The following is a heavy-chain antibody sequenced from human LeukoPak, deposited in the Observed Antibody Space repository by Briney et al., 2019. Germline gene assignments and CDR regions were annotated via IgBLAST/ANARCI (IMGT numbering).Heavy chain of an antibody. Sequence: GGSLRLSCAASGITFSDYSMNWVRQAPGKGLEWVSSISSSSYIYYADSVKGRFTISRDNARNSLYLQMNSLRAEDTSVYYCAGERGYSGRPFDYWGQGTLVTVSS. CDR3: AGERGYSGRPFDY. V-gene: IGHV3-21*01. D-gene: IGHD4-23*01. CDR1: GITFSDYS. J-gene: IGHJ4*02. CDR2: ISSSSYI.